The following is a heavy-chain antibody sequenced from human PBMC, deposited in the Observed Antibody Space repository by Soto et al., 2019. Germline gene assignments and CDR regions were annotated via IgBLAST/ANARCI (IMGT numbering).Heavy chain of an antibody. J-gene: IGHJ5*02. CDR1: GYTFTNYG. D-gene: IGHD2-2*01. V-gene: IGHV1-18*01. Sequence: QVQLVQSGGEVKKPGASVKVSCKASGYTFTNYGVTWVRQAPGQGLEWMGWISAYTDNPNYAQKFQVRVTKTITKSTTTAYMDLRSLPSDDTTVYYCARVIPGAEAWFGPWGQGTLVTFSS. CDR3: ARVIPGAEAWFGP. CDR2: ISAYTDNP.